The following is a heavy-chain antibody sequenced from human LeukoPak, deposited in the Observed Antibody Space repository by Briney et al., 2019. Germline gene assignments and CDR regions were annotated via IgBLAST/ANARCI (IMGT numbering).Heavy chain of an antibody. CDR3: ARGVERIDY. J-gene: IGHJ4*02. Sequence: SQTLSLTCAISGDSVSSNSAAWNWVRQSPERRLAWLGRTFYRSKWYNEYAVSVKGRITINPDTSKNQFSLQVNSVTPDDTAVYYCARGVERIDYWGQGTLVTVSS. CDR2: TFYRSKWYN. D-gene: IGHD1-1*01. V-gene: IGHV6-1*01. CDR1: GDSVSSNSAA.